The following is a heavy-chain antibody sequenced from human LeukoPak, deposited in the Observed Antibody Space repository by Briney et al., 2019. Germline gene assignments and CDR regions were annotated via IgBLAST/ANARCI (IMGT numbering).Heavy chain of an antibody. CDR2: INHSGST. J-gene: IGHJ4*02. Sequence: SETLSLTCAVYGGSFSGYYWSWIRQPPGKGLEWIGEINHSGSTNYNPSLKSRVTISVDTSKNQFSLKLSSVTAVDTAVYYFAGGGRGLDRGPYYFDYWGQGTLVTVSS. D-gene: IGHD3/OR15-3a*01. V-gene: IGHV4-34*01. CDR3: AGGGRGLDRGPYYFDY. CDR1: GGSFSGYY.